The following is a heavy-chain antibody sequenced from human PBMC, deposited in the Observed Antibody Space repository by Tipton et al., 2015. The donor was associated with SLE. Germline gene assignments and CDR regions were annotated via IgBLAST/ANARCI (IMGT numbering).Heavy chain of an antibody. Sequence: TLSLTCSVSGVSISSYYWSWIRQPPGKGLEWIGYFSYSGSPNYNPSLKSRVTISVDTSKNQFSLKLTSVTAADTAVYYCARDRDGDFGDAFDIWGQGSMVTVSS. J-gene: IGHJ3*02. CDR2: FSYSGSP. CDR3: ARDRDGDFGDAFDI. CDR1: GVSISSYY. V-gene: IGHV4-59*01. D-gene: IGHD4-17*01.